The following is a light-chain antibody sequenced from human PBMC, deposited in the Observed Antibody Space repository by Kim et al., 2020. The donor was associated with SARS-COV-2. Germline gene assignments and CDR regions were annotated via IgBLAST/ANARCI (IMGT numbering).Light chain of an antibody. CDR1: SSDIGTYIF. V-gene: IGLV2-14*03. Sequence: QSALTQPASVSGSPGQSITISCTGTSSDIGTYIFVSWYQQHPGKAPKLMIYDVSYRPSGVSYRFSGSKSGNRASLTISGLQAEDEADYYCTSYTSTSNLVFGGGTQLTVL. J-gene: IGLJ2*01. CDR2: DVS. CDR3: TSYTSTSNLV.